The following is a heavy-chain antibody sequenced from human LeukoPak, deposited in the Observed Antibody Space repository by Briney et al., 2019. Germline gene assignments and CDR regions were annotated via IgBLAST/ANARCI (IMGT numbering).Heavy chain of an antibody. D-gene: IGHD3/OR15-3a*01. CDR3: ARHVSPPRRTGAFDI. V-gene: IGHV4-59*08. CDR1: GVSIIGYY. CDR2: IYYSGST. J-gene: IGHJ3*02. Sequence: SETLSLTCTVSGVSIIGYYWSWIRQPPGKGLEWSGYIYYSGSTNYNPSLKSRVTISGDTSNNHLSLKLSSVTAADTAVYYCARHVSPPRRTGAFDIWGQGTLVTVSS.